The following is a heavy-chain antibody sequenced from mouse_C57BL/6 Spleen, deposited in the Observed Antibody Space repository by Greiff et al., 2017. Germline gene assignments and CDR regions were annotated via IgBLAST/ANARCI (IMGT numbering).Heavy chain of an antibody. V-gene: IGHV2-2*01. CDR3: ARPFVTTAYAMDY. D-gene: IGHD1-2*01. CDR1: GFSLTSYG. CDR2: IWSGGST. Sequence: VMLVESGPGLVQPSQSLSITCTVSGFSLTSYGVHWVRQSPGKGLEWLGVIWSGGSTDYNAAFISRLSISKDNSKSQVFFKMNSLQADDTAIYYCARPFVTTAYAMDYWGQGTSVTVSS. J-gene: IGHJ4*01.